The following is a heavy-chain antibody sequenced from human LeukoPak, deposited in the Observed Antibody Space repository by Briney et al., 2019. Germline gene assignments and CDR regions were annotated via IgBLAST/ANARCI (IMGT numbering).Heavy chain of an antibody. CDR3: ARDHCSGGSCYSAY. CDR2: IYSGGST. CDR1: GFTVSSNY. D-gene: IGHD2-15*01. V-gene: IGHV3-53*01. J-gene: IGHJ4*02. Sequence: GGSLRLSCAASGFTVSSNYMTWVRQAPGKGLEWVSVIYSGGSTDYADSVKGRFTISRDSSKNTLYLQMNRLRAEDTAFYYCARDHCSGGSCYSAYWGQATLVTVSS.